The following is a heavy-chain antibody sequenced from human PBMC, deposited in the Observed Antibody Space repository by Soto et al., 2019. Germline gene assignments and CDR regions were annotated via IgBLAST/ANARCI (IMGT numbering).Heavy chain of an antibody. CDR2: ISGSGGST. CDR3: QAEDGIRGTVPVSAFLLNRSSDL. Sequence: KGLDWFSAISGSGGSTYYADSVKRRFTISRDNSKNTLYLQMDSLRAEDTAVFFFQAEDGIRGTVPVSAFLLNRSSDL. D-gene: IGHD1-1*01. V-gene: IGHV3-23*01. J-gene: IGHJ2*01.